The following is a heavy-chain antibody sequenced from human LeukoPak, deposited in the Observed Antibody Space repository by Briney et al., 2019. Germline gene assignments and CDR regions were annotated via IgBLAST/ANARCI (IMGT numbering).Heavy chain of an antibody. CDR2: IRYDGSNK. J-gene: IGHJ4*02. CDR3: ARDPAGIAAAVFDY. CDR1: GFTFSSYG. V-gene: IGHV3-30*02. Sequence: PGGSLRLSCAASGFTFSSYGMHWVRQAPGKGLEWVAFIRYDGSNKYYADSVKGRFTISRDNSKNTLYLQMNSLRAEDTAVYYCARDPAGIAAAVFDYWGQGTLVTVSS. D-gene: IGHD6-13*01.